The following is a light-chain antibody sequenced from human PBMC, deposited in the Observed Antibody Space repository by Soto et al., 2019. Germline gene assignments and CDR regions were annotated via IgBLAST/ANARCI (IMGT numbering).Light chain of an antibody. CDR3: QQYNTWSGLT. CDR1: QSISRW. CDR2: DAS. J-gene: IGKJ4*01. V-gene: IGKV1-5*01. Sequence: DIQMTQSPSTLSASVGDGVTITCRASQSISRWLAWYQQKPGKAHKHLIYDASSLESGVPSRFSRSGSGTEITLTISSLQPDDFATYHCQQYNTWSGLTFGGGTKVEI.